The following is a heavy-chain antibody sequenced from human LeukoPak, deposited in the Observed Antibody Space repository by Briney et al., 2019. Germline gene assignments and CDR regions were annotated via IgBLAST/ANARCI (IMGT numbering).Heavy chain of an antibody. CDR1: GFTFSDYY. Sequence: GGSLRLSCAASGFTFSDYYMSWIRQAPGKGLEWVSYISGSSSYTNYADSVKGRFTISRDNAKNSLYPQMNSLRAEDTAVYYCARRYSSSWYDYWGQGTLVTVSS. CDR3: ARRYSSSWYDY. V-gene: IGHV3-11*03. CDR2: ISGSSSYT. D-gene: IGHD6-13*01. J-gene: IGHJ4*02.